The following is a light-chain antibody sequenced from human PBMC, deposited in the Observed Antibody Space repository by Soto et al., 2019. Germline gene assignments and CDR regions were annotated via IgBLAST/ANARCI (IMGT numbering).Light chain of an antibody. CDR1: QSVSAN. CDR3: QQYHNWPLIT. V-gene: IGKV3-15*01. J-gene: IGKJ5*01. Sequence: EIVMTQSPATLSVSPGERATLSCRASQSVSANLAWYQHKPGQAPRLLIYGASTRVTGTPGRFSGGGSGADYFLTISSLQSEDFAVYYCQQYHNWPLITFGQGTRLEIK. CDR2: GAS.